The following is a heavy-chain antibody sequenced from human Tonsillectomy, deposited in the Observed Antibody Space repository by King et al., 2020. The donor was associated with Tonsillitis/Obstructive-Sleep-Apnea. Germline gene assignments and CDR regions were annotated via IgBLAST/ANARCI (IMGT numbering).Heavy chain of an antibody. V-gene: IGHV5-51*01. CDR3: ARXXXXXXXXXPXX. CDR1: GYSFTSYW. Sequence: VQLVQSXAEVKKPGESLKISCKGSGYSFTSYWIGWVRQMPGKGLEWXGIIXPGDSDTKYXPXXXXXXXIXXDKSISXAYLRWSSLXASDPAXDYCARXXXXXXXXXPXXWXXXXXVTXSS. J-gene: IGHJ4*02. CDR2: IXPGDSDT.